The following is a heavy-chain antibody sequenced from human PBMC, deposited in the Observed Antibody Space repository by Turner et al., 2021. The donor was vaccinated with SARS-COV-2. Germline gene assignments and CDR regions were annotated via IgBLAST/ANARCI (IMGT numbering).Heavy chain of an antibody. V-gene: IGHV4-39*01. Sequence: QLQLQESGPGLVKPTETLSLTCTVSGGPISSSSYYWGWIRQPPGQGLEWIGRIYYSGSTYYTPSLKSRVTISVDTSKNQFSLKLSSVTAADTAVYYCAGPYITMVRGVNYYGMDVWGQGTTVTVSS. CDR1: GGPISSSSYY. J-gene: IGHJ6*02. CDR3: AGPYITMVRGVNYYGMDV. D-gene: IGHD3-10*01. CDR2: IYYSGST.